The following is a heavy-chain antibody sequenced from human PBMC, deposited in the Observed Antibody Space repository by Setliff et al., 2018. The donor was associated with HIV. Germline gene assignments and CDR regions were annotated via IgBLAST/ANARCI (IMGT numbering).Heavy chain of an antibody. CDR1: GGSINTNYY. CDR3: ARQGRQFNWNYVGPFDP. Sequence: SETLSLTCTVSGGSINTNYYWGWIRQPPGKGLEWIGSIFYSESTYYNPSLKSRVTISIDTSKNQFSLNLNSVTAADTALYFCARQGRQFNWNYVGPFDPWGQGTLVTVSS. J-gene: IGHJ5*02. D-gene: IGHD1-7*01. V-gene: IGHV4-39*01. CDR2: IFYSEST.